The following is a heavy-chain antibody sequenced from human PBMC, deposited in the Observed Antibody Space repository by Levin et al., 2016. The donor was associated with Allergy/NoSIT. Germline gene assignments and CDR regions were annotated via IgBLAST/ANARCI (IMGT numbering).Heavy chain of an antibody. CDR2: INPRGGST. CDR3: ARFIQGSTSMAYFDY. Sequence: ASVKVSCKASGYTFSSYYIHWVRQAPGQGLQWMGIINPRGGSTSYAQKFQGRVTMTRDTSTSTVYMELSSLRSEDTAVYYCARFIQGSTSMAYFDYWGQGTLVTVSS. CDR1: GYTFSSYY. V-gene: IGHV1-46*01. D-gene: IGHD5-18*01. J-gene: IGHJ4*02.